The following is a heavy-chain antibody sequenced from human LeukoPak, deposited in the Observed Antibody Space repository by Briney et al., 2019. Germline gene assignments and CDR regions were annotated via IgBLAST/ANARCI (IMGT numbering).Heavy chain of an antibody. J-gene: IGHJ4*02. V-gene: IGHV3-23*01. CDR1: GFTSSSYA. D-gene: IGHD2-15*01. CDR3: ARGSGGVSGGYY. Sequence: GGSLRLSCAASGFTSSSYALNWVRQAPGKGLEWVATVSGSGDRMYHADSVKGRFTISRDNSKNTLYLQMNNLRAEDTAVYYCARGSGGVSGGYYWGQGTLVTVSS. CDR2: VSGSGDRM.